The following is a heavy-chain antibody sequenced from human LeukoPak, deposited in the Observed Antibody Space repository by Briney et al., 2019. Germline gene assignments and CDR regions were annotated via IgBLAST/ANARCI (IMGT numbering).Heavy chain of an antibody. CDR1: GFTFSNYW. CDR2: IDTDGTDGSST. D-gene: IGHD6-6*01. J-gene: IGHJ4*02. Sequence: GGSLRLSCAASGFTFSNYWMHWVRQAPGKGLVWVSRIDTDGTDGSSTTYADSVKGRFTISRDNSKNTLYLQMNSLRAEDTAVYYCAREQLGGFDYWGQGTLVTVSS. V-gene: IGHV3-74*01. CDR3: AREQLGGFDY.